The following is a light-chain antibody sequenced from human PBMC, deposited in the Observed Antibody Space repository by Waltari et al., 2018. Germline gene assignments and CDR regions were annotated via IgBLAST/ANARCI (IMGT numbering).Light chain of an antibody. CDR1: QSLNSW. J-gene: IGKJ4*01. Sequence: DIQMTQSPSTLSASVGHRVTITCRASQSLNSWLAWYQHKPGKAPKLLIYKASNLESWVPSRFSGSGSGTEFTLTISSLQPDDVATYYCQHYNGYPITYGGGTKVELK. CDR3: QHYNGYPIT. CDR2: KAS. V-gene: IGKV1-5*03.